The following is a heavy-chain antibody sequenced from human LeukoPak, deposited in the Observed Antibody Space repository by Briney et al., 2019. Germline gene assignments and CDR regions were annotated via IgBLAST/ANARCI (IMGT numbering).Heavy chain of an antibody. V-gene: IGHV3-33*01. CDR3: ARVARGYSSGWYGTNWFDP. CDR1: GFTFSSYG. CDR2: IWLEGSNK. J-gene: IGHJ5*02. Sequence: HPGGSLRLSCAASGFTFSSYGMHWVRQAPGKGREGGAVIWLEGSNKYYADSVKGRFTISRDNSKNTLYLQMNRLRAEDTAVYYCARVARGYSSGWYGTNWFDPWGQGTLVTVSS. D-gene: IGHD6-19*01.